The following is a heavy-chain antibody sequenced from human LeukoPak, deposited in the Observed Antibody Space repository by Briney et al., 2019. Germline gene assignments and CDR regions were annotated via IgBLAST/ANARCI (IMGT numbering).Heavy chain of an antibody. D-gene: IGHD1-1*01. Sequence: GASVKVSCKASGYTFTSYDINWVRQATGQGLEWMGWMNPNSGNTGYAQNFQGRVTMTRNTSISTAYMELSSLRSEDTGVYHCARMNEGAIDYWGQGTLVTVSS. CDR2: MNPNSGNT. J-gene: IGHJ4*02. CDR3: ARMNEGAIDY. V-gene: IGHV1-8*01. CDR1: GYTFTSYD.